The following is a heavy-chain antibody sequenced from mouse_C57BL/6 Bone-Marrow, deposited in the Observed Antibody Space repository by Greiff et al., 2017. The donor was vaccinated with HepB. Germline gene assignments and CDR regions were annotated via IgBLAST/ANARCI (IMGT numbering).Heavy chain of an antibody. CDR1: GFTFTDYE. CDR3: TNYDGSVIWFAY. D-gene: IGHD1-1*01. J-gene: IGHJ3*01. CDR2: IDPETGGT. V-gene: IGHV1-15*01. Sequence: QVQLQQSGAELVRPGASVTLSCKASGFTFTDYEMHWVKQTPVHGLEWIGAIDPETGGTAYNQKFKGKAILTADKSSSTAYMELRSLTSEDSAVYYCTNYDGSVIWFAYWGQGTLVTVSA.